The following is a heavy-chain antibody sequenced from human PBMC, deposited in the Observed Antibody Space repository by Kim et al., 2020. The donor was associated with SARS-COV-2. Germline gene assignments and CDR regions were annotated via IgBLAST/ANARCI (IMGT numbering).Heavy chain of an antibody. Sequence: GGSLRLSCAASEFNFTNSCMNWVRQAPGKGLQWICRINSKGGARTTDYSAPGKDTVTISRDDSKATLYLHMRTLTSGDTGVYYCTSTYESSAWYGDYLEPGGQGILV. J-gene: IGHJ5*02. V-gene: IGHV3-15*01. CDR3: TSTYESSAWYGDYLEP. CDR1: EFNFTNSC. D-gene: IGHD6-19*01. CDR2: INSKGGARTT.